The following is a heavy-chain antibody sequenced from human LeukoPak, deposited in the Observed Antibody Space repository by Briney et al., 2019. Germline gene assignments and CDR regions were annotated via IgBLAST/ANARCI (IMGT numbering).Heavy chain of an antibody. Sequence: GGSLRLSCAASRFTFSTYGMSWVRQAPGKGLEWVSYISSSGSTIYYADSVKGRFTISRDNAKNSLYLQMSSLRAEDTAVYYCARDGLTTVGVAHAMYWYFDLWGRGTLVTVSS. V-gene: IGHV3-48*04. CDR2: ISSSGSTI. J-gene: IGHJ2*01. CDR1: RFTFSTYG. CDR3: ARDGLTTVGVAHAMYWYFDL. D-gene: IGHD3-3*01.